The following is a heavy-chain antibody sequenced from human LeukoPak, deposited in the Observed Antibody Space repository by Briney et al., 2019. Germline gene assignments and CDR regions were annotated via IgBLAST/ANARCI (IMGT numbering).Heavy chain of an antibody. J-gene: IGHJ5*02. Sequence: ASVKVSCKASGGTFSSYAISWVRQAPGQGFEWMGGIIPIFGTANYAQKFQGRVTITADESTSTAYMELSSLRSEDTAVYYCASFGNGMATLNWFDPWGQGTLVTVSS. CDR3: ASFGNGMATLNWFDP. D-gene: IGHD5-24*01. CDR2: IIPIFGTA. CDR1: GGTFSSYA. V-gene: IGHV1-69*13.